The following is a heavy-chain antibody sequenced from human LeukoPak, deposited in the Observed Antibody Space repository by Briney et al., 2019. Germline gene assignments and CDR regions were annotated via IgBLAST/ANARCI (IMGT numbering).Heavy chain of an antibody. CDR1: GGSFSGYC. CDR2: INHSGST. D-gene: IGHD2-15*01. V-gene: IGHV4-34*01. CDR3: ARGRLPRSGGSCPLGY. Sequence: SETLSLTCAVYGGSFSGYCWSWIRQPPGKGLEWIGEINHSGSTNYNPSLKSRVTISVDTSKNQFSLKLSSVTAADTAVYYCARGRLPRSGGSCPLGYWGQGTLVTVSS. J-gene: IGHJ4*02.